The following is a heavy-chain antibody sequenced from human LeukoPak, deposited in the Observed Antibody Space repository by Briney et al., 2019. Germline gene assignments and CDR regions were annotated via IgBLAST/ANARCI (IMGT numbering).Heavy chain of an antibody. CDR1: GFTFSSYD. J-gene: IGHJ4*02. Sequence: GRSLRLSCSASGFTFSSYDMLWVRQAPGKGLEWLTLISYGGGDEYYAESVRGRFTTSRDNSKNTLYLQMNSLRPEDTALYYCARGGYSSGWASGFDYWGQGTLVTVSS. CDR2: ISYGGGDE. V-gene: IGHV3-30-3*01. CDR3: ARGGYSSGWASGFDY. D-gene: IGHD6-19*01.